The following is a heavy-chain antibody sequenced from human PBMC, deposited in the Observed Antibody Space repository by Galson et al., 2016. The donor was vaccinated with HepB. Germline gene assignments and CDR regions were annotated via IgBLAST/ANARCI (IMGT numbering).Heavy chain of an antibody. V-gene: IGHV3-64*02. J-gene: IGHJ4*02. D-gene: IGHD3-10*01. CDR1: GFTFSAYS. CDR3: ARVGFGYDY. CDR2: ITGDGGST. Sequence: SLRLSCAASGFTFSAYSMHWVRQAPGKGLEYVSAITGDGGSTYYADSVKGRFSISRENSKNTLYLQMGSLRAEDMAVYYCARVGFGYDYWGQGTLVTVSS.